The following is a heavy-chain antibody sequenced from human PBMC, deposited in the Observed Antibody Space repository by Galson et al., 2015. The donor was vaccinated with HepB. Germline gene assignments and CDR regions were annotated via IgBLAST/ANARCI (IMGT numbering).Heavy chain of an antibody. D-gene: IGHD3/OR15-3a*01. V-gene: IGHV3-49*03. CDR2: IRSKAYGGTT. J-gene: IGHJ4*02. CDR1: GFSFGDNA. CDR3: TRGSLDFPQYYLGY. Sequence: SLRLSCAVSGFSFGDNAMGWFRQAPGEGLEYVGLIRSKAYGGTTEHAASVKGRFTISRDDSKSIAYLQMNSLKIADTAVYYCTRGSLDFPQYYLGYWGQGMVVTVSS.